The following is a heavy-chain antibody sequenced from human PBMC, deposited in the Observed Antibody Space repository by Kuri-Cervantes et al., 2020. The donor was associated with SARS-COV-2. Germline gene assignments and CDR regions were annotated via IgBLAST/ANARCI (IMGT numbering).Heavy chain of an antibody. CDR2: ISTSSAYI. CDR3: AKDAGSGHFWSGYSGGNWFDP. D-gene: IGHD3-3*02. V-gene: IGHV3-21*01. J-gene: IGHJ5*02. CDR1: GFTFSSYS. Sequence: GGSLRLSCAASGFTFSSYSMNWVRQAPGKGLEWVSYISTSSAYIYHGDSVKGRFTISRDNSKNTLYLQMNSLRAEDTAVYYCAKDAGSGHFWSGYSGGNWFDPWGQGTLVTVSS.